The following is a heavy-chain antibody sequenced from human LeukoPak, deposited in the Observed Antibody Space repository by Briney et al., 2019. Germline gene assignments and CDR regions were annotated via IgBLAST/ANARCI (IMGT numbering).Heavy chain of an antibody. CDR1: GGSISSYY. CDR3: ARGGSYYDFWSGYYDYYYYMDV. D-gene: IGHD3-3*01. J-gene: IGHJ6*03. V-gene: IGHV4-59*01. CDR2: IYYSGST. Sequence: SETLSPTCTVSGGSISSYYRSWIRQPPGKGLEWMGYIYYSGSTNYNPSLKSRVTISVDTSKNQFSLRLTSVTAADTAVYYCARGGSYYDFWSGYYDYYYYMDVWGKGTTVTVSS.